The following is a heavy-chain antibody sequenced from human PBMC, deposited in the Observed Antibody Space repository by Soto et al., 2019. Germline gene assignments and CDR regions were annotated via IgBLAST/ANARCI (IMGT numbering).Heavy chain of an antibody. J-gene: IGHJ6*02. CDR3: ASSAGLDHLLNYYGLNV. Sequence: QVHLVQSSAEVKKPGSSVKASCKASGGTFTSIAFSWVRQAPGQGLEWMGGIIPVLGTPNYAQKFQARVTITADASTTTVHMELSSLRSDDTAVYYCASSAGLDHLLNYYGLNVWGQGTTVTV. CDR1: GGTFTSIA. V-gene: IGHV1-69*01. D-gene: IGHD6-13*01. CDR2: IIPVLGTP.